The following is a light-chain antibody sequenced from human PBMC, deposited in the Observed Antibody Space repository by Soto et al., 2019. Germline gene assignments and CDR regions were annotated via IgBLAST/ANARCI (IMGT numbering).Light chain of an antibody. CDR1: QTVLRNY. J-gene: IGKJ5*01. CDR3: QKRSNWQIT. CDR2: GAS. Sequence: EIVSAQSPDTLSLSPGDRATRCFRASQTVLRNYLSWHQQKTGQTPRLLVYGASSRATGIPARFSGSGSGTDLTLTIRSIEPEDFEVYYCQKRSNWQITFGQGTRLEIK. V-gene: IGKV3D-20*02.